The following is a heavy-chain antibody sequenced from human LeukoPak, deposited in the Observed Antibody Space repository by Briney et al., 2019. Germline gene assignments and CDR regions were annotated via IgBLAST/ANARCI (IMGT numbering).Heavy chain of an antibody. Sequence: PGGSLRLSCAASGSSGFTFGNHAMSWVRQAPGKGLEWVSTISGSGGTTYYADSVKGRFTISRDNSKDTLYLQMNSLRAEDTALYYCAKDKFGSGWYGGLDYGGQGTLVTVSS. J-gene: IGHJ4*02. D-gene: IGHD6-19*01. CDR1: GFTFGNHA. CDR2: ISGSGGTT. CDR3: AKDKFGSGWYGGLDY. V-gene: IGHV3-23*01.